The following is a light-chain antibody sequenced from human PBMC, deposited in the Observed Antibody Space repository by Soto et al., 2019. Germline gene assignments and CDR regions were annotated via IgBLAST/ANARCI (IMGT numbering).Light chain of an antibody. J-gene: IGKJ4*01. CDR1: QSVPSN. CDR3: QQYTDWPWGT. Sequence: EIVMTQSPATLSLSPGETATLSCSASQSVPSNLAWFQQHPGQAPRLLIYGASSRAPGIPVRFSGSGSGTEFTLTIRSLQPEDFAVYYCQQYTDWPWGTFGGGTKVGIK. V-gene: IGKV3-15*01. CDR2: GAS.